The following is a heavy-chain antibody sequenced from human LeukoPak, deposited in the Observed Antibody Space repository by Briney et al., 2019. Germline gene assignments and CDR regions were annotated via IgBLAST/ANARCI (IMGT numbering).Heavy chain of an antibody. CDR3: AKDPPYYYDSSGYGGGAFDI. CDR1: GFSFRNFW. J-gene: IGHJ3*02. CDR2: INSDGSGA. V-gene: IGHV3-74*03. D-gene: IGHD3-22*01. Sequence: GGSLRLSCAASGFSFRNFWMHWVRQPPGKGLEWVSSINSDGSGATYADSVKGRFTISRDNSKNTVYLQMNSLRAEDTAVYYCAKDPPYYYDSSGYGGGAFDIWGQGTMVTVSS.